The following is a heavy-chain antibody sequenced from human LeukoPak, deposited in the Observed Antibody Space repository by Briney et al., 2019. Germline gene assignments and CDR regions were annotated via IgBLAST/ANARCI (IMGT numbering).Heavy chain of an antibody. V-gene: IGHV3-7*01. CDR1: GFTFSNYW. CDR2: IKQDGSEK. J-gene: IGHJ4*02. Sequence: EGSLRLSCAASGFTFSNYWMSWVRQAPGKGLEWVANIKQDGSEKSYVGSVTGRFTISRDNAKNSLYMQMNSLRAEDTAVYYCVRQRRYCSGDSCYQRTFDYWGQGTLVTVSS. CDR3: VRQRRYCSGDSCYQRTFDY. D-gene: IGHD2-15*01.